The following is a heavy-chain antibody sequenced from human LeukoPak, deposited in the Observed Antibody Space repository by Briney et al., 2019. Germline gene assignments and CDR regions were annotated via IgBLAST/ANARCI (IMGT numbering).Heavy chain of an antibody. D-gene: IGHD2-21*01. CDR1: GYTFTSYG. J-gene: IGHJ4*02. CDR3: ARAAGGHSVGFAVY. CDR2: ISAYNGNT. V-gene: IGHV1-18*01. Sequence: GASVKVSCKASGYTFTSYGISWVRQAPGQGLEWIGWISAYNGNTNYAQKLQGRVTMTTDTSTSTAYMELRRLTSDDTAVYYCARAAGGHSVGFAVYWGQGTLVTVSS.